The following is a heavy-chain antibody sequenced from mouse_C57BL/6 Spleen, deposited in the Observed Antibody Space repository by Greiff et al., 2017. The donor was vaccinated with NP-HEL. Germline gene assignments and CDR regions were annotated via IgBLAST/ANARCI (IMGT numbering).Heavy chain of an antibody. CDR2: INPGSGGT. CDR1: GYAFTNYL. Sequence: QVQLQQSGAELVRPGTSVKVSCKASGYAFTNYLIEWVKQRPGQGLEWIGVINPGSGGTNYNEKFKGKATLTADKSSSTAYMQLSSLTSEDSAVYFCARWGEYFDVWGTGTTVTVSS. CDR3: ARWGEYFDV. J-gene: IGHJ1*03. V-gene: IGHV1-54*01.